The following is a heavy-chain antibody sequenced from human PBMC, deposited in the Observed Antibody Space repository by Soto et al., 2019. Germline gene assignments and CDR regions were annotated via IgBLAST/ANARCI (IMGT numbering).Heavy chain of an antibody. D-gene: IGHD2-2*01. J-gene: IGHJ5*01. CDR3: ARDEYQLLSSVSWFDS. V-gene: IGHV4-30-4*01. CDR2: IYHTGNT. CDR1: GGSISDESY. Sequence: SETLSLTCTVSGGSISDESYWSWIRQTPGKGLEWIGYIYHTGNTYYNPSLRSRVSISVDKSKSQFSLKLTSVTAADTAVYFCARDEYQLLSSVSWFDSWGQGTLVTVSS.